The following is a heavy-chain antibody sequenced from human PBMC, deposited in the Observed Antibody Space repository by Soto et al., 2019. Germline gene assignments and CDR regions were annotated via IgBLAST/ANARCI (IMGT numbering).Heavy chain of an antibody. Sequence: EVQLLESGGGLVQPGGSLRLSCAASGFTFSSYAMSWVRQAPGKGLEWVSAISGSGGSTYYADSVKGRFTISRDNSMNTLYLQMNSLRAEDTAVYYCAKAYGRHQLVPAYFDYWGQGTLVTVSS. CDR2: ISGSGGST. J-gene: IGHJ4*02. CDR3: AKAYGRHQLVPAYFDY. V-gene: IGHV3-23*01. D-gene: IGHD6-13*01. CDR1: GFTFSSYA.